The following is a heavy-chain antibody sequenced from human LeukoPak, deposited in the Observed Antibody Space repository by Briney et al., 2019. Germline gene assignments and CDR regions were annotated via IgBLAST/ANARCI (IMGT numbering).Heavy chain of an antibody. Sequence: PSETLSLTCAVYGGSFSGYYWSWIRQPPGEGLEWIGEINHSGSTNYNPSLKSRVTISVDTSKNQFSLKLSSVTAADTAVYYCARRPRFTIFGVVKRGFDPWGQGTLVTVSS. V-gene: IGHV4-34*01. CDR2: INHSGST. CDR1: GGSFSGYY. D-gene: IGHD3-3*01. CDR3: ARRPRFTIFGVVKRGFDP. J-gene: IGHJ5*02.